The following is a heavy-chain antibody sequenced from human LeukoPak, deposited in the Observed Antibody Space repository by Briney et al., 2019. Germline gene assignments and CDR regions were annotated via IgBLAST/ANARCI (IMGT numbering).Heavy chain of an antibody. D-gene: IGHD2-15*01. V-gene: IGHV3-21*01. CDR2: ISSSSYI. Sequence: GGSLRLSCAASGFTFSSYSMNWVRQAPGKGLEWVSSISSSSYIYYADSVKGRFTISRDNAKNSLYLQMNSLRAEDTAVYYCAREYCSGGSCYSFGDYFDYWGQGTLVTVSS. J-gene: IGHJ4*02. CDR1: GFTFSSYS. CDR3: AREYCSGGSCYSFGDYFDY.